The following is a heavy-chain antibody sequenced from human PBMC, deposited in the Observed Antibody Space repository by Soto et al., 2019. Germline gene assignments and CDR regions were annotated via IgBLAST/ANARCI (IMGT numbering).Heavy chain of an antibody. J-gene: IGHJ6*02. Sequence: QVQLQESGPGLVKPSQTLSLTCTVSGGSISSGGYYWSWIRQHPGKGLEWIGYIYYSGSTYYNPSLKSRVTISVDTSKNQFSLKLSSVTAADTAVYYCARDAWNGYYYGMDVWGQGTTVTVSS. CDR1: GGSISSGGYY. V-gene: IGHV4-31*03. CDR2: IYYSGST. CDR3: ARDAWNGYYYGMDV. D-gene: IGHD1-1*01.